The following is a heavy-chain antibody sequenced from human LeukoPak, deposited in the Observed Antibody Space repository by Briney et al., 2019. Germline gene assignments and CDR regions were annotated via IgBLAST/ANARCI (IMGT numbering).Heavy chain of an antibody. J-gene: IGHJ4*02. V-gene: IGHV3-20*04. CDR1: GFTFDDHG. Sequence: PGGSLRLSCAASGFTFDDHGMSWVRQAPGKGLEWVSGINWNGGSTGYADSVKGRFTISRDNAKNSLYLQMNSLRAEDTALYYCARWLVGTVAGKNYFDYWGQGTLVTVSS. D-gene: IGHD6-19*01. CDR3: ARWLVGTVAGKNYFDY. CDR2: INWNGGST.